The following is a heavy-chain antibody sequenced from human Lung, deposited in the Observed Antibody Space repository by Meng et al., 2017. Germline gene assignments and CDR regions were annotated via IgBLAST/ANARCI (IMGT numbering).Heavy chain of an antibody. V-gene: IGHV1-2*06. J-gene: IGHJ4*02. Sequence: VQSGAEVKKPGDSVKVSCKASGYTFTSYAMHWVRQAPGQRLEWMGRINPKSGDTHYAQKFQARVTMTGDTSISTAYMELSGLRSDDTAMYYCARDEDISAAGKLFGDYWGQGTLVTVSS. CDR1: GYTFTSYA. CDR2: INPKSGDT. D-gene: IGHD6-25*01. CDR3: ARDEDISAAGKLFGDY.